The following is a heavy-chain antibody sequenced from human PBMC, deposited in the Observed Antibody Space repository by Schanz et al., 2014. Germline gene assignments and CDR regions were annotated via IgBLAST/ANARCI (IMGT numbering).Heavy chain of an antibody. D-gene: IGHD3-10*01. CDR2: IKRDGSEK. J-gene: IGHJ4*02. Sequence: EAQLVQSGGGLVQPGGSLRLSCATSGFTFSDYYMSWVRQAPGQGLAWVANIKRDGSEKYYADSVKGRFTISRDNAKNSLYLQMNSLRADDTAVYYCARENWRFGDYSAWDWDYWGQGILVTVSS. V-gene: IGHV3-7*01. CDR1: GFTFSDYY. CDR3: ARENWRFGDYSAWDWDY.